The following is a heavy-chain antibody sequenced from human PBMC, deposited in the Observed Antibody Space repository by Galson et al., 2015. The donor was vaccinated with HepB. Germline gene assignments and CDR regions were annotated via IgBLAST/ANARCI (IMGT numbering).Heavy chain of an antibody. D-gene: IGHD3-3*01. J-gene: IGHJ4*02. CDR2: ISASGVNT. CDR1: GFTFSNYA. V-gene: IGHV3-23*01. Sequence: SLRLSCAVSGFTFSNYAMGWVRQTPGKGLEWVSSISASGVNTYYADSVKGRFTISRDNSKNTLYLQMNSLRAEDTAVYYCAKGLSGYFDYWGQGTLVTVSS. CDR3: AKGLSGYFDY.